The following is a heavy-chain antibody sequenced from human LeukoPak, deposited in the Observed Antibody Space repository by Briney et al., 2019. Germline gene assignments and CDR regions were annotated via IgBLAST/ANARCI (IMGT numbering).Heavy chain of an antibody. D-gene: IGHD3-10*01. Sequence: GGSLRLSCAASGFTFSSYGMHWVRQAPGKGLEWVAVIWYDGSNKYYADSVKGRFTISRDNSKNTLYLQMNSLRAEDTAVYYCAKGMGYYYGSGRHRPLDYWGQGTLVTVSS. V-gene: IGHV3-33*06. CDR1: GFTFSSYG. CDR2: IWYDGSNK. J-gene: IGHJ4*02. CDR3: AKGMGYYYGSGRHRPLDY.